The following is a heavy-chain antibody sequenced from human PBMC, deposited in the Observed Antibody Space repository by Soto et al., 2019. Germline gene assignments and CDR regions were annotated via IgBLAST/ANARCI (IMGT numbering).Heavy chain of an antibody. D-gene: IGHD3-16*01. J-gene: IGHJ4*02. CDR2: IPSAGSAQ. CDR1: GFTFRDYA. Sequence: QVQLVESGGGVVQPGRSLRLSCEASGFTFRDYAMHCVRQDPGKGLEWVAAIPSAGSAQHYADSVKGRFSISRANSKNTLSLQMNSLRPEDAALYYCARAVAVQVMSAWTWLDYWAQGTLVTVSS. CDR3: ARAVAVQVMSAWTWLDY. V-gene: IGHV3-30-3*01.